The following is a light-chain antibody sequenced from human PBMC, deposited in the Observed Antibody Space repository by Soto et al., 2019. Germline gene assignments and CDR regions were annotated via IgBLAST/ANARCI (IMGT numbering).Light chain of an antibody. CDR3: LHLNSHSPDT. J-gene: IGKJ3*01. CDR2: AAS. V-gene: IGKV1-9*01. Sequence: DIQLTQSPSFLSASVGDRVTITCRASQGISSYLAWYQQKPGTAPKLLIFAASTLQNGVPSRFSGSGSGTEFPFTIRSLQPEDFATYYCLHLNSHSPDTFGPGTKVDIK. CDR1: QGISSY.